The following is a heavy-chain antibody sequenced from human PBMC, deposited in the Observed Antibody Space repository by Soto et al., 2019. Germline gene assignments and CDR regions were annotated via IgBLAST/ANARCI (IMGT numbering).Heavy chain of an antibody. J-gene: IGHJ4*02. CDR1: VFIVSSNY. CDR3: LRGRYGSQIH. D-gene: IGHD3-10*01. CDR2: LYSGGAT. Sequence: EVRLVESGGGLVQPGGSLRLSCAASVFIVSSNYMTWVRQAPGKGLEWVSLLYSGGATHYAASVKGRFTISSHSSQNTLFLQMNSLRTEDTATYYCLRGRYGSQIHWGQGTKVTVSS. V-gene: IGHV3-53*04.